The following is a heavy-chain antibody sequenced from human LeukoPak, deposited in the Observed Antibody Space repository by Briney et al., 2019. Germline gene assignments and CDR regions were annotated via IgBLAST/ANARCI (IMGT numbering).Heavy chain of an antibody. CDR1: GGSISSYY. V-gene: IGHV4-59*08. CDR3: ARHPVPAAIGWFDP. Sequence: PSETLSLTCTVSGGSISSYYWSWIRQPPGKGLEWIGYIYYSESTNYNPSLKSRVTISVDTSKTQFSLKLSSVTAADTAVYYCARHPVPAAIGWFDPWGQGTLVTVSS. D-gene: IGHD2-2*02. CDR2: IYYSEST. J-gene: IGHJ5*02.